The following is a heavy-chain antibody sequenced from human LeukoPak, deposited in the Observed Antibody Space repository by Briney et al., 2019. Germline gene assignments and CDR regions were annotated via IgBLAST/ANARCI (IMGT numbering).Heavy chain of an antibody. Sequence: PSGTLSLTCAVSGGSISSSNWWSWVRQPPGKGLEWIGEIYHSGSTNYNPSPKSRVTISVDTSKNQFSLKLSSVTAADTAVYYCARDRYSSSWYYVVIATLRVGRGGYWGQGTLVTVSS. V-gene: IGHV4-4*02. D-gene: IGHD6-13*01. CDR3: ARDRYSSSWYYVVIATLRVGRGGY. CDR1: GGSISSSNW. CDR2: IYHSGST. J-gene: IGHJ4*02.